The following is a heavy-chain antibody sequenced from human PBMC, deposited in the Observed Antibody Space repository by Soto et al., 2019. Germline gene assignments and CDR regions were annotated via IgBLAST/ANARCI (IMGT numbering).Heavy chain of an antibody. J-gene: IGHJ4*02. D-gene: IGHD3-22*01. CDR1: GFTFSDHY. V-gene: IGHV3-72*01. Sequence: GGSLRLSCAASGFTFSDHYMDWVRQAPGKGLEWVGRTRNKANSYTTEYAASVKGRFTISRDDSMNSLYLQMNSLKTEDTAVYYCAREVYYYDSSGYRSYYFDYWGQGTLVTVSS. CDR2: TRNKANSYTT. CDR3: AREVYYYDSSGYRSYYFDY.